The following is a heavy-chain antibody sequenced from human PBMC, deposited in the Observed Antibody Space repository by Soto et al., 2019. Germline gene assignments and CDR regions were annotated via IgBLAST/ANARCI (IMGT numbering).Heavy chain of an antibody. CDR1: GGTFSSYT. V-gene: IGHV1-69*02. D-gene: IGHD3-10*01. CDR3: ASGPMVRGVMPGY. J-gene: IGHJ4*02. CDR2: IIPILGIA. Sequence: SVEVSCKASGGTFSSYTISWVRQATGQGLEWMGRIIPILGIANYAQKFQGRVTITADKSTSTAYMGLSSLRSEDTAVYYCASGPMVRGVMPGYWGQGTLVTVPS.